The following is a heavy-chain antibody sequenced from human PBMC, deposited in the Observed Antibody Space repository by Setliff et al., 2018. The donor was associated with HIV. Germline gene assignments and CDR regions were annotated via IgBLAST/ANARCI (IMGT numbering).Heavy chain of an antibody. CDR2: IKSKTDGGTT. J-gene: IGHJ5*02. CDR3: TAALQQQVVRWFDP. CDR1: GFTFSNAW. Sequence: GGSLRLSCAASGFTFSNAWMSWVRQAPGKGLEWVGRIKSKTDGGTTDYAAPVKGRFTISRDDSKNTLYPQMNSLKTEDTAVYYCTAALQQQVVRWFDPWGQGTLVTV. D-gene: IGHD6-13*01. V-gene: IGHV3-15*01.